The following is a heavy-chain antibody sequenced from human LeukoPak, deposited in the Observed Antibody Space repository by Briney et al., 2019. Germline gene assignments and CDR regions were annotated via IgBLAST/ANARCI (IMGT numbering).Heavy chain of an antibody. V-gene: IGHV1-18*04. CDR1: GYTFTSYG. J-gene: IGHJ4*02. Sequence: GASVKLSCKASGYTFTSYGISWVRQAPGQGLEWVGWISGYNGNTNYAQKVQGRVNITTDISTSTAYMELRSLRSDDTAVYYCARAPRGYSYGYLDFWGQGSLVTVSS. CDR3: ARAPRGYSYGYLDF. CDR2: ISGYNGNT. D-gene: IGHD5-18*01.